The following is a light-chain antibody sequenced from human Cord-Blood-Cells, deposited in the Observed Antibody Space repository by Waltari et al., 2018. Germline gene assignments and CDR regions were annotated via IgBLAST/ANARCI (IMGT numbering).Light chain of an antibody. V-gene: IGKV1-33*01. CDR3: QQYDNLPLT. J-gene: IGKJ3*01. Sequence: DIQMTQSPSSLSASVGARVTITCQASQDISNYLNWYQQKPGKAPKRLIYDASNLETGVPSRFSGSGSGTDFTFTISSLQPEDIATYYCQQYDNLPLTFGPGTKVDIK. CDR2: DAS. CDR1: QDISNY.